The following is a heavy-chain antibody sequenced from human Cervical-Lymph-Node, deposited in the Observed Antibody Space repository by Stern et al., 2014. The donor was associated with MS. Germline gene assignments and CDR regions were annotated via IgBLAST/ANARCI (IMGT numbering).Heavy chain of an antibody. J-gene: IGHJ5*02. CDR2: ISRSSSTI. D-gene: IGHD1-14*01. V-gene: IGHV3-48*02. Sequence: EVQLLESGGGLVQPGGSLRLSCAASGFTFSSYSMNWVRQAPGKGLEWVSYISRSSSTIYYADSVKGRFTISRDNAKNSLYMQMNSLRDEDTAVYYCAREDELGGTAWGQGTLVTVSS. CDR3: AREDELGGTA. CDR1: GFTFSSYS.